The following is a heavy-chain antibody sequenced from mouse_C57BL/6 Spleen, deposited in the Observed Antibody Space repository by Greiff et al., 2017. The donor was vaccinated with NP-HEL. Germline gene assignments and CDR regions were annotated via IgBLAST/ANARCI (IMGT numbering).Heavy chain of an antibody. CDR3: ARERDSGVFYFDY. V-gene: IGHV5-4*01. CDR2: ISDGGSYT. D-gene: IGHD4-1*01. CDR1: GFTFSSYA. J-gene: IGHJ2*01. Sequence: DVQLVESGGGLVKPGGSLKLSCAASGFTFSSYAMSWVRQTPDKRLEWVATISDGGSYTYYPDNVKGRFTISRDNAKNNLYLQMSHLKSEDTAMYYWARERDSGVFYFDYWGQGTTLTVSS.